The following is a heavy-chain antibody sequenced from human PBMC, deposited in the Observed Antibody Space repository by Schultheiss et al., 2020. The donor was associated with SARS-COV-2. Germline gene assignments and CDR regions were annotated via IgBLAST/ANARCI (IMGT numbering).Heavy chain of an antibody. CDR2: IDYSGRI. D-gene: IGHD3-3*01. J-gene: IGHJ4*02. Sequence: SETLSLTCSVSGDSMKDNHWSWIRQSPGKGLEWIGYIDYSGRIFYNPSLKSRLTISVDTSKNQFSLKLTSLTAADTAIYYCARGNDFVYFFDSWGQGTLVTVSS. CDR3: ARGNDFVYFFDS. CDR1: GDSMKDNH. V-gene: IGHV4-30-4*08.